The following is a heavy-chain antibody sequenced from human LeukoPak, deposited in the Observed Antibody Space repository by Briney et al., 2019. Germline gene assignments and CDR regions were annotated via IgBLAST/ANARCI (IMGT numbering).Heavy chain of an antibody. Sequence: GGSLRLSCTASGLTFSTSGLNWVRQAPGKGLEWVASLGPTGSDRYHADSTKSRFTVSRDNAKNFLYLQMSSLRAADMAVYYVATEPNGRPSDYWGQGTLLTVSS. J-gene: IGHJ4*02. CDR3: ATEPNGRPSDY. V-gene: IGHV3-21*06. CDR2: LGPTGSDR. CDR1: GLTFSTSG.